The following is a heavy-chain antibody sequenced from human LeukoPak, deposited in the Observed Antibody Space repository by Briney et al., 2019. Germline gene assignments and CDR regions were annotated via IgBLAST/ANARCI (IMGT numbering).Heavy chain of an antibody. CDR1: GASITSYY. CDR2: VFYTGNT. Sequence: SETLSLTCTVSGASITSYYWSWLRQPPGKGLEWIGYVFYTGNTNYNPSLKSRVTISLDTSKNQFSLKLNSVTAADTAVYYCARDRSVAADATVYFYGMAVWGKGTTVTVSS. CDR3: ARDRSVAADATVYFYGMAV. J-gene: IGHJ6*04. D-gene: IGHD6-13*01. V-gene: IGHV4-59*01.